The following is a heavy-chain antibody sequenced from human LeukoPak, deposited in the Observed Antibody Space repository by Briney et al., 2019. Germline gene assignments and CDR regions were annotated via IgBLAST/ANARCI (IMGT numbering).Heavy chain of an antibody. CDR3: ARQNSSGYFDAFDI. J-gene: IGHJ3*02. CDR2: IYYSGST. D-gene: IGHD3-22*01. Sequence: SETLSLTCTVSGGSISSYCWSWIRQPPGKGLEGLGYIYYSGSTNYNPSLKSRVTISADTSKNQFSLKLSSVTAADTAVYYCARQNSSGYFDAFDIWGQGTMVTVSS. CDR1: GGSISSYC. V-gene: IGHV4-59*08.